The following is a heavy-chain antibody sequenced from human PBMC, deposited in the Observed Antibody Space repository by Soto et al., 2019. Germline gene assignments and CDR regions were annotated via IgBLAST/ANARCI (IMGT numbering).Heavy chain of an antibody. CDR2: IIPILGIA. CDR1: GGTFSSYT. J-gene: IGHJ4*02. CDR3: GRENSSGYYPGAFEH. D-gene: IGHD3-22*01. V-gene: IGHV1-69*02. Sequence: QVQLVQSGAEVKKPGSSVKVSCKASGGTFSSYTISWVRQAPGQGLEWMGRIIPILGIANYAQKFQGRVTITADKTTSTAYMELSSLRSEDTAVYYCGRENSSGYYPGAFEHWGQGTLVTVSS.